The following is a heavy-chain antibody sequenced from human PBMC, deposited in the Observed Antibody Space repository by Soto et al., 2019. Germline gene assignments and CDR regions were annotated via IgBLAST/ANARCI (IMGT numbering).Heavy chain of an antibody. V-gene: IGHV5-51*01. CDR1: GYTFTRNW. CDR2: IFPIDSDT. J-gene: IGHJ3*01. D-gene: IGHD2-21*02. CDR3: ATPGGRDFNAFDV. Sequence: GESLKISCKGSGYTFTRNWIGWVRQMPGKGLEWMGIIFPIDSDTRYSPSSQGQVTISADNSISTAYLQWSSLKASDTAIYYCATPGGRDFNAFDVWGQGXXVTX.